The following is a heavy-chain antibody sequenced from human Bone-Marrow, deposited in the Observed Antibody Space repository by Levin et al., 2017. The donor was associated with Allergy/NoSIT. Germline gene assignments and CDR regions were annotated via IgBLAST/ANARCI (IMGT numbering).Heavy chain of an antibody. CDR1: GGSISSGGFY. CDR3: AGERVNNYIK. CDR2: IYSSGNT. Sequence: SETLSLTCSVSGGSISSGGFYWNWIRQRPGEGLEWIAYIYSSGNTFYNPSLKSRLTISMDTSKNHFSLNLTSVTAADTAIYYCAGERVNNYIKWGQGTLVTVSS. J-gene: IGHJ4*02. V-gene: IGHV4-31*03. D-gene: IGHD1/OR15-1a*01.